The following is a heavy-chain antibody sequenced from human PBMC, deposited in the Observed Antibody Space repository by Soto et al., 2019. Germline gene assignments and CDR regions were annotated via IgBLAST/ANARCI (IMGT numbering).Heavy chain of an antibody. CDR2: IIPIFGTA. CDR1: GGTFSSYA. J-gene: IGHJ6*02. V-gene: IGHV1-69*01. Sequence: QVQLLQSGAEVKKPGSSVKVSCKASGGTFSSYAISWVRQAPGQGLEWMGGIIPIFGTANYAQKFQGRVTITADESTSTAYMELRSLRSEDTAVYYCAGPAYDFGVMYGMDVWGQGSTVTVSS. D-gene: IGHD3-16*01. CDR3: AGPAYDFGVMYGMDV.